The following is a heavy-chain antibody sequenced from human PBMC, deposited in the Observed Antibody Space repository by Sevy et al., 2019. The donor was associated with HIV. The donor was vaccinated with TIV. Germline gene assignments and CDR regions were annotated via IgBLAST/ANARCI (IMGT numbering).Heavy chain of an antibody. CDR1: GYTFTGYY. J-gene: IGHJ4*02. V-gene: IGHV1-2*02. D-gene: IGHD3-22*01. CDR3: ARARKLSGCWDY. Sequence: ASVKVSCKASGYTFTGYYMHWVRQAPGQGLEWMGWINPNSGGTNYAQKFQGRVTMTRDTSISTAYLELSRLRSDDTAVYYCARARKLSGCWDYWGQGTLVTVSS. CDR2: INPNSGGT.